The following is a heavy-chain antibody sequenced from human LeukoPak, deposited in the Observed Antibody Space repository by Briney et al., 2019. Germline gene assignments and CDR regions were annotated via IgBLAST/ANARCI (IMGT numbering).Heavy chain of an antibody. J-gene: IGHJ4*02. CDR1: GGSFSGYY. D-gene: IGHD3-22*01. V-gene: IGHV4-34*01. CDR2: INHSGST. Sequence: PSETLSLTCAVYGGSFSGYYWSWIRQPPGKGLEWIGEINHSGSTNYNPSLKSRVTISVDTSKNQFSLKLSSVTAADTAVYYCARAPGSSGYLTYFDYWGQGTLVTVSS. CDR3: ARAPGSSGYLTYFDY.